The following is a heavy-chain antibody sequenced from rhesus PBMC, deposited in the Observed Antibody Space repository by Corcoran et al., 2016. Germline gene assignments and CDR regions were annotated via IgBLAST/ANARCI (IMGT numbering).Heavy chain of an antibody. CDR1: GYSIRSNHW. CDR3: ARQSVDTAGTTNFDF. V-gene: IGHV4-65*02. CDR2: IGGNSGDT. Sequence: QVQLQESGPGLVKPSETLSLTCFFSGYSIRSNHWWSWIRQLPGKAMEWIGNIGGNSGDTYYNPSLQRRVTISKDTSKNQLSLKLNAMTAADTAIYYCARQSVDTAGTTNFDFWGQGVLVTVSS. D-gene: IGHD1-14*01. J-gene: IGHJ4*01.